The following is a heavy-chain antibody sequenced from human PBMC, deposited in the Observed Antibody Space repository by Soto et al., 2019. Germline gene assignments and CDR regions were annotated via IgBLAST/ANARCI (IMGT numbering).Heavy chain of an antibody. Sequence: GASVKVSCKASGGTFSSYTISWVRQAPGQGLEWMGRIIPILGIANYAQKFQGRVTITADKSTSTAYMELSSLRSEDTAVYYCARDRSSSSGFYDYWGQGTLVTVSS. CDR1: GGTFSSYT. D-gene: IGHD6-6*01. CDR3: ARDRSSSSGFYDY. V-gene: IGHV1-69*02. J-gene: IGHJ4*02. CDR2: IIPILGIA.